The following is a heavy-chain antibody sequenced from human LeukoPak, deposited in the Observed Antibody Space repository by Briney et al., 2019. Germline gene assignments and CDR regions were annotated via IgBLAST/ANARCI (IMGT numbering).Heavy chain of an antibody. Sequence: SVKVSCKASGGTFSSYAISWVRQAPGQGLEWMGGIIPIFGTANYAQKFQGRVTITTDESTSTAYMELSSLRSEDTAVYYCARGGSAEQLVHGEYYYYYMDVWGKGTTVAVSS. CDR2: IIPIFGTA. CDR1: GGTFSSYA. CDR3: ARGGSAEQLVHGEYYYYYMDV. D-gene: IGHD6-13*01. J-gene: IGHJ6*03. V-gene: IGHV1-69*05.